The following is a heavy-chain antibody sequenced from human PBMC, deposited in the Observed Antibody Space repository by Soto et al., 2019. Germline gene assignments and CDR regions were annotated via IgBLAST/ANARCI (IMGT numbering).Heavy chain of an antibody. CDR1: GYTFTSYG. D-gene: IGHD2-15*01. J-gene: IGHJ4*02. V-gene: IGHV1-18*01. CDR2: ISAYNGNT. Sequence: ASVKVSCKASGYTFTSYGISWVRQAPGQGLEWMGWISAYNGNTNYAQKLQGRVTMTTDTSTSTAYMELRSLRSDDTAVYYCARDLDIVVVVAATAPIDYWGQGTLVTV. CDR3: ARDLDIVVVVAATAPIDY.